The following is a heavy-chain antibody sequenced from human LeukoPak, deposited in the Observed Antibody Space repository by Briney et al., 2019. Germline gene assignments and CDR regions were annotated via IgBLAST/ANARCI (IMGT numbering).Heavy chain of an antibody. D-gene: IGHD3-22*01. Sequence: GGSLRLSCAASGFTFSSYATHWVRQAPGKGLEYVSAISSNGGSTYYANSVKGRFTISRDNSKNTLYLQMGSLRAEDMAVYYCARARGYDSSGYSPYWGQGTLVTVSS. V-gene: IGHV3-64*01. CDR3: ARARGYDSSGYSPY. J-gene: IGHJ4*02. CDR2: ISSNGGST. CDR1: GFTFSSYA.